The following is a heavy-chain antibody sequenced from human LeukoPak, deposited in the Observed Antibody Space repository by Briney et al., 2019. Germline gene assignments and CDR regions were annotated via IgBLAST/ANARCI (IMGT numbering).Heavy chain of an antibody. CDR3: ASLYGSGSYSKLDY. Sequence: PSETLSLTCTVSGGSISSGAYYWSWIRQPPGKGLEWIGYIYYSGSTYYNPSLKSRVAISVDTSKNQFSLKLSSVTAADTAVYYCASLYGSGSYSKLDYWGQGTLVTVSS. CDR2: IYYSGST. V-gene: IGHV4-30-4*08. J-gene: IGHJ4*02. D-gene: IGHD3-10*01. CDR1: GGSISSGAYY.